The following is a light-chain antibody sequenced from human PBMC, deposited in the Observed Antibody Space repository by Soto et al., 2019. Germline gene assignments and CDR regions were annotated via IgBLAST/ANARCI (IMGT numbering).Light chain of an antibody. Sequence: EIVMTQSPATLSVSPGERVTLSCRASESVYNSLAWFQQIPGQAPRLLIYSASTRASGIPSRFTGSGSGTEFTLTISILQSEDFAVYYCQQYSNWPPITFGQGTRLEIK. V-gene: IGKV3-15*01. CDR2: SAS. CDR3: QQYSNWPPIT. CDR1: ESVYNS. J-gene: IGKJ5*01.